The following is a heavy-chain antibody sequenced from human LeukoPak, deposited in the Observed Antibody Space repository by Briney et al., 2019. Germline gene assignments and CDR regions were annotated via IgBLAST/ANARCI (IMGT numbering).Heavy chain of an antibody. Sequence: EASVKVSCKASGYTFTSYGISWVRQAPGQGLEWMGWISAYNGNTNYAQKLQGRVTMTTDTSTSTAYMELRSLRSDDTAVYYCARSGNYGLRYFDWLLTPLLFDYWGQGTLVTVSS. D-gene: IGHD3-9*01. J-gene: IGHJ4*02. V-gene: IGHV1-18*01. CDR3: ARSGNYGLRYFDWLLTPLLFDY. CDR2: ISAYNGNT. CDR1: GYTFTSYG.